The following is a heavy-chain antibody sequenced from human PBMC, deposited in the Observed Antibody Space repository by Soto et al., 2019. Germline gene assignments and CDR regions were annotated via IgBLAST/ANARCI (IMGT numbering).Heavy chain of an antibody. CDR1: GFTFGDYV. Sequence: EVQLLESGGGLVQPGGSQRLSCAASGFTFGDYVMNWVRQAPGKGLEWVSSIGGRDGSTYYADSVKGRFTISRDNSRSTMFLQMDGLRGEDSAVYYGAKGRSVSWSAGLPPNWFSPWGQGTMVTVSS. CDR2: IGGRDGST. CDR3: AKGRSVSWSAGLPPNWFSP. V-gene: IGHV3-23*01. D-gene: IGHD6-13*01. J-gene: IGHJ5*02.